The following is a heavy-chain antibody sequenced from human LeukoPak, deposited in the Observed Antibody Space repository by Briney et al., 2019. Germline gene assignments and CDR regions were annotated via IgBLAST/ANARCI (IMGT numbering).Heavy chain of an antibody. Sequence: SETLSLTCTVSGGSISSGGYYWSWIRQPPGKGLEWIGYIYHSGSTYYNPSLKSRVTISVDRSKNQFSLKLSSVTAADTAVYYCARDEEVGNWFDPXXXGXLXXVSS. V-gene: IGHV4-30-2*01. CDR2: IYHSGST. D-gene: IGHD1-26*01. CDR3: ARDEEVGNWFDP. CDR1: GGSISSGGYY. J-gene: IGHJ5*02.